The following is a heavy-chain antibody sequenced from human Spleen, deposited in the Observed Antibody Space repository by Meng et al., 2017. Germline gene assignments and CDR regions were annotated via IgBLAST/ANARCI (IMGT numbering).Heavy chain of an antibody. CDR3: ARDSGEESYFDY. Sequence: GESLKISCAASGFTFTNYPMHWVRLAPGKGLEWVAIILHDGVRKYYTDSVKDRFTISRDDSKNTLYLQRYSLRPEDTAVDCGARDSGEESYFDYWGQGTLVTVSS. CDR2: ILHDGVRK. J-gene: IGHJ4*02. V-gene: IGHV3-30*14. CDR1: GFTFTNYP. D-gene: IGHD2-15*01.